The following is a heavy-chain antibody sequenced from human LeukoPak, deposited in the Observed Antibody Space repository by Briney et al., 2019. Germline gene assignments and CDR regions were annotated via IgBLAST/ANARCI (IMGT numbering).Heavy chain of an antibody. CDR1: GFTFSTYW. J-gene: IGHJ4*02. CDR2: ISNDGSVT. Sequence: GGSLRLSCAASGFTFSTYWMHWGRRAPGKGLVWVSRISNDGSVTSYADSVKGRFTISRDNAKNTMYLQMNSLRAEDTAVYYCARIGGSGSYSGHYFDHWGQGTLVTVSS. CDR3: ARIGGSGSYSGHYFDH. V-gene: IGHV3-74*01. D-gene: IGHD3-10*01.